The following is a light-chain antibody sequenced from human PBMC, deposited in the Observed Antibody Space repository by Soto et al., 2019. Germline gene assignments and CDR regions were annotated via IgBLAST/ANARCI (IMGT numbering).Light chain of an antibody. CDR3: QQYNSHSLYS. J-gene: IGKJ2*01. Sequence: DIQLTQSPSILSASVGDRVTITCRASQSVRSWLAWYQQKPGKAPNLLIYYASTLASGVPSRFSGSGSGTAYTLSISSRQPEDFATYFCQQYNSHSLYSFGQGTKVEIK. CDR1: QSVRSW. CDR2: YAS. V-gene: IGKV1-5*01.